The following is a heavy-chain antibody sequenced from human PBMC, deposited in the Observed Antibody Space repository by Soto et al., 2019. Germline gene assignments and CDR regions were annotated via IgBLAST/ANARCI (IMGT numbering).Heavy chain of an antibody. CDR2: ISGSGGST. CDR1: GLTFSSYA. V-gene: IGHV3-23*01. Sequence: GGSLRLSCAASGLTFSSYAMSWVRQAPGKGLEWVSAISGSGGSTYYADSVTGRFTISRDNSKNTLYLQMNSLRAEDTAVYYCAKDYDFWSGYPDRGGNDYWGQGTLVTVSS. D-gene: IGHD3-3*01. CDR3: AKDYDFWSGYPDRGGNDY. J-gene: IGHJ4*02.